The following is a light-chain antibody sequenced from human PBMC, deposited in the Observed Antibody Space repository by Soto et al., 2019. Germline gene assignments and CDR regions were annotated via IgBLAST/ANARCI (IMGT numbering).Light chain of an antibody. J-gene: IGLJ2*01. CDR2: KDS. Sequence: SYELTQPPSVSVSPGQTARITCSGGALPKQYAYWYQQKPGQAPVLVIYKDSERLSGIPERFSGSSSGTTVTLTISGVQAEDEADYYCQSADSSGTYFVVFGGGTKVTVL. V-gene: IGLV3-25*03. CDR1: ALPKQY. CDR3: QSADSSGTYFVV.